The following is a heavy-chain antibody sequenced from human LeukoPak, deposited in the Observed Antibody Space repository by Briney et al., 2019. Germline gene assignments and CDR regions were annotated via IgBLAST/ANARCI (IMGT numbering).Heavy chain of an antibody. CDR1: GYSNSSGYY. Sequence: PSETLSLTCTVSGYSNSSGYYWGWIRQPPGKGLEWIGSIYHSGSTYYNPSLKSRVTISVDTSKNQFSLKLSSVTAADTAVYYCARVKYGGAAAIRAFDIWGQGTMVTVSS. D-gene: IGHD6-13*01. J-gene: IGHJ3*02. V-gene: IGHV4-38-2*02. CDR3: ARVKYGGAAAIRAFDI. CDR2: IYHSGST.